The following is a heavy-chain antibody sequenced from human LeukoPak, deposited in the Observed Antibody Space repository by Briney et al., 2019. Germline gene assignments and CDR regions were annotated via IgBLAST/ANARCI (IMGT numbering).Heavy chain of an antibody. Sequence: SETLSLTCTVSGGSISSYYWSWIRQTAGKGLEWIGRMYSTGSTNNNPSLKSRVTMSVDTSKNHFSLKLSSVTAADTAVYYCASSPTYYYGSGSYEYWGQGTLVTVSS. J-gene: IGHJ4*02. V-gene: IGHV4-4*07. CDR1: GGSISSYY. CDR2: MYSTGST. CDR3: ASSPTYYYGSGSYEY. D-gene: IGHD3-10*01.